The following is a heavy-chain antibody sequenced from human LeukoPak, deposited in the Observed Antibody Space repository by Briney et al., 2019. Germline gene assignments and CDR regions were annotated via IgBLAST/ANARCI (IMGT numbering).Heavy chain of an antibody. CDR2: ISISGSSM. Sequence: GGSLRLSCAASGFTFRSYEMNWVRQAPGKGLEWVSYISISGSSMYYADSVKGRFTISRDNAKNSLYLQMKSLRDEDTAVYYCARYGSGTSYITNYFDYWGQGTLVTVSS. J-gene: IGHJ4*02. D-gene: IGHD3-10*01. CDR3: ARYGSGTSYITNYFDY. V-gene: IGHV3-48*03. CDR1: GFTFRSYE.